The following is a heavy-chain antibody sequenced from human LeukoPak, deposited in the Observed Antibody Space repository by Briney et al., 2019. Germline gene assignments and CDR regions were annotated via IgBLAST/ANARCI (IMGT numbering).Heavy chain of an antibody. D-gene: IGHD5-12*01. CDR2: ISPDGSTT. J-gene: IGHJ4*02. Sequence: GGSLRLSCAASGFTLSGYVMHWVRQAPGKGPESVSAISPDGSTTYYAHSVKGRFTISRDNSKNMLYLQMGSLTTEDMAVYYCGRENPQGGSDYWGQGALVTVSS. V-gene: IGHV3-64*01. CDR1: GFTLSGYV. CDR3: GRENPQGGSDY.